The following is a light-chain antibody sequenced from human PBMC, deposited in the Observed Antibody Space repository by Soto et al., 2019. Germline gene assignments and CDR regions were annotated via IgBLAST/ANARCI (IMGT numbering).Light chain of an antibody. V-gene: IGKV1-9*01. J-gene: IGKJ1*01. CDR3: QQSYSTPRK. Sequence: DIQLTQSPSFLSASVGDRVTITCLASQGISSYLAWYQQKPGKAPKLLIYAASTLQSGVPSRFSGSGSGTEFTLTISSLQPEDFATYYCQQSYSTPRKFGQGTKVDIK. CDR1: QGISSY. CDR2: AAS.